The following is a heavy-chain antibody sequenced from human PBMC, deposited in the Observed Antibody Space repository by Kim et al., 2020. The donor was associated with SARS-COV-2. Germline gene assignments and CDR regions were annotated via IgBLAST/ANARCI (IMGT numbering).Heavy chain of an antibody. CDR1: GYTFTSYA. CDR3: ARGKNPDYYDSSGYPLI. D-gene: IGHD3-22*01. CDR2: INAGNGNT. J-gene: IGHJ4*02. V-gene: IGHV1-3*01. Sequence: ASVKVSCKASGYTFTSYAMHWVRQAPGQRLEWMGWINAGNGNTKYSQKFQGRVTITRDTSASTAYMELSSLRSEDTAVYYCARGKNPDYYDSSGYPLIWGQGTLVTVSS.